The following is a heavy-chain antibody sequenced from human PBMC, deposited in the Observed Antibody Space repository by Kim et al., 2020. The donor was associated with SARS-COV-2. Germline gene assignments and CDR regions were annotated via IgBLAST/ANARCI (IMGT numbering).Heavy chain of an antibody. V-gene: IGHV4-39*01. CDR3: ARRLRYSSSFFYYYGMDV. CDR1: GGSISSSSYY. D-gene: IGHD6-13*01. CDR2: IYYSGST. Sequence: SETLSLTCTVSGGSISSSSYYWGWIRQPPGKGLEWIGSIYYSGSTYYNQSLKSRVTISVDTSKNQFSLKLSSVTAADTAVYYCARRLRYSSSFFYYYGMDVWGQGTTVTVSS. J-gene: IGHJ6*02.